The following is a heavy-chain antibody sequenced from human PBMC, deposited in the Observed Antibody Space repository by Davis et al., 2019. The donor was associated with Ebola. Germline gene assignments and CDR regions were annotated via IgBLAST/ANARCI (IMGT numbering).Heavy chain of an antibody. V-gene: IGHV3-21*04. CDR3: AYWFDS. J-gene: IGHJ5*01. Sequence: GESLKISCVASGFTFSSYSMNWVRQAPGKGLEWVSSISSSSSYTFYADSVKDRFTISRDNAKNSLYLQMNSLRAEDTALYYCAYWFDSWGQGTLVTVSS. CDR2: ISSSSSYT. CDR1: GFTFSSYS.